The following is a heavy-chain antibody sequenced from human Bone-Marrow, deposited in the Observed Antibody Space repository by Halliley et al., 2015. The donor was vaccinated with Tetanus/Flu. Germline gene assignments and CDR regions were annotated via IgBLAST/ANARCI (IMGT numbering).Heavy chain of an antibody. D-gene: IGHD6-19*01. CDR2: ISYRGST. CDR3: ARGKKYSSGWYSSFDY. J-gene: IGHJ4*02. V-gene: IGHV4-59*09. Sequence: YISYRGSTHPNPSLKSRVTISVDTSKNQFSLKRSSVTAADTAVYYCARGKKYSSGWYSSFDYWGQGTLVTVSS.